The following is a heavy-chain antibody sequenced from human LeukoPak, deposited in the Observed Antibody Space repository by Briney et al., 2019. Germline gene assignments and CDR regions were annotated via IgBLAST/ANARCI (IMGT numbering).Heavy chain of an antibody. CDR1: GFTFRSYD. Sequence: PGGSLRLSCAASGFTFRSYDMHWVRQGTGEGLEGVSGIGKGGDTYYVASVKGRFTISRENAKNSLHLQMNSLRAGDTAVYYCVRGADGFDFWGQGTVVTVSS. J-gene: IGHJ3*01. CDR3: VRGADGFDF. V-gene: IGHV3-13*01. CDR2: IGKGGDT. D-gene: IGHD5-24*01.